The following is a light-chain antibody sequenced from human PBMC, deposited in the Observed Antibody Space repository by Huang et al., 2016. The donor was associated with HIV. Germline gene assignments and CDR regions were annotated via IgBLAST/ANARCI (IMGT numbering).Light chain of an antibody. Sequence: DIQMTQSPSSLSASVGDGVTITCRASQTINNNLNWYQQKPGKVPKLLIYAASILQSGVPSRFSGSGSGTDFTLSISSLQPEDFATYYCQQSYSAPLFGPGTKVAVK. CDR3: QQSYSAPL. CDR2: AAS. J-gene: IGKJ3*01. V-gene: IGKV1-39*01. CDR1: QTINNN.